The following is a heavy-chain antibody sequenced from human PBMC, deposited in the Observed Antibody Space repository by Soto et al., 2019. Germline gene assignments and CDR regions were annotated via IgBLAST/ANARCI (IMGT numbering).Heavy chain of an antibody. CDR2: IYYSGST. D-gene: IGHD1-26*01. CDR1: GGSISSGVYY. J-gene: IGHJ6*02. V-gene: IGHV4-31*03. Sequence: SETLSLTCTVSGGSISSGVYYWSWIRQHPGKGLEWIGYIYYSGSTYYNPSLKSRVTISVDTSKNQFSLKLSSVTAADTAVYYCARDTAGATTYYYGMDVWGQGTTVTVSS. CDR3: ARDTAGATTYYYGMDV.